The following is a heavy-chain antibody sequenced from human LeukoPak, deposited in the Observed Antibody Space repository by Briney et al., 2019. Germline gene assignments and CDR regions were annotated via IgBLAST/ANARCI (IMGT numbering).Heavy chain of an antibody. CDR1: GFTFSSYA. CDR2: ISYDGSNK. Sequence: GRSLRLSCAASGFTFSSYAMHWVRQAPGKGLEWVAVISYDGSNKYYADSVKGRFTISRDNSKNTLYLQMTSMRAEDTVVYYCARGVVRGEMRYWGEGTLVTVSS. V-gene: IGHV3-30*04. CDR3: ARGVVRGEMRY. J-gene: IGHJ4*02. D-gene: IGHD3-10*01.